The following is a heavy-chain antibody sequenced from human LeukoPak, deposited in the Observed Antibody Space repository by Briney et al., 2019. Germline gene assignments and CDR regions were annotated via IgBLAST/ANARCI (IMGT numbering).Heavy chain of an antibody. CDR1: GGSFSGYY. CDR3: ARVGYSSSSCDY. Sequence: SETLSLTCAVYGGSFSGYYWSWIRQPPGKGLEWIGEINHSGSTNYNPSLKGRVTISVDTSKNQFSLKLSSVTAADTAVYYCARVGYSSSSCDYWGQGTLVTVSS. J-gene: IGHJ4*02. V-gene: IGHV4-34*01. CDR2: INHSGST. D-gene: IGHD6-6*01.